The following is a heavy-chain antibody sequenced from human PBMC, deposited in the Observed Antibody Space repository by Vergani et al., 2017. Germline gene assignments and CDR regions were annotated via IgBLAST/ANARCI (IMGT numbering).Heavy chain of an antibody. V-gene: IGHV3-21*01. Sequence: EVQLVESGGGLVKPGGSLRLSCAASGFTFSSYSMNWVRQAPGKGLEWVSSISSSSSYIYYADSVKGRFTISRDNAKNSLYLQMNSLRAEDTAVYYCARDLPNXLLWFGYLLPPRDDAFDIWGQGTMVTVSS. CDR1: GFTFSSYS. D-gene: IGHD3-10*01. J-gene: IGHJ3*02. CDR2: ISSSSSYI. CDR3: ARDLPNXLLWFGYLLPPRDDAFDI.